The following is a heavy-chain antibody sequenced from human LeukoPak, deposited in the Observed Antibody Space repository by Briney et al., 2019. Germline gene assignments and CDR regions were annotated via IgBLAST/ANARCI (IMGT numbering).Heavy chain of an antibody. V-gene: IGHV3-33*01. CDR3: ARTQPSIAARHYYYFYGMDV. CDR1: GFTFSSYG. D-gene: IGHD6-6*01. Sequence: QPGRSLRLSCAASGFTFSSYGMHWVRQAPGKGLEWVAVIWYDGSNKYYADSVKGRFTISRDNSKNMLYLQMNSLRAEDTAVYYCARTQPSIAARHYYYFYGMDVWGQGTTVTVSS. J-gene: IGHJ6*02. CDR2: IWYDGSNK.